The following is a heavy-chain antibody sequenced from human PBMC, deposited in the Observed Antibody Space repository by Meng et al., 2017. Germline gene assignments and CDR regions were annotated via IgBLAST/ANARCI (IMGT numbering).Heavy chain of an antibody. CDR2: INTNTGNP. J-gene: IGHJ5*02. CDR3: ARLVAGTFGQLFDP. D-gene: IGHD2-15*01. CDR1: GYTFTSYA. V-gene: IGHV7-4-1*02. Sequence: VQRVPPGSELKKPGASVNVSCKASGYTFTSYAMNLVRQAPGQGREWMGWINTNTGNPTYAQGFTGRFVFSLDTSVSTAYLQISSLKAEDTAVYYCARLVAGTFGQLFDPWGQGTLVTVSS.